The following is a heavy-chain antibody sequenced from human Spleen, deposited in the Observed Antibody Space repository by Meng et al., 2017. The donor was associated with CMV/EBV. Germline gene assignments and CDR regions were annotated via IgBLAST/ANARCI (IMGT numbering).Heavy chain of an antibody. CDR1: GGSISSSSYY. V-gene: IGHV4-39*07. Sequence: GSLRLSCTVSGGSISSSSYYWGWIRQPPGKGLEWIGSIYYSGSTYYNPSLKSRVTISVDTSKNQFSLKLSSVTAADTAVYYCARDPPSIAARLISSYYYYGMDVWGQGTTVTVSS. D-gene: IGHD6-6*01. CDR2: IYYSGST. J-gene: IGHJ6*02. CDR3: ARDPPSIAARLISSYYYYGMDV.